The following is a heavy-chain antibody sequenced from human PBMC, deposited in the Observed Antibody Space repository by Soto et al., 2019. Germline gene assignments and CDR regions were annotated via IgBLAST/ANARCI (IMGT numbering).Heavy chain of an antibody. CDR3: ARRYGGNLDY. CDR1: GGSISNFY. Sequence: QVQLQESGPGPVKPSETLSLTCTVSGGSISNFYWSWIRQPPGKGLEWIGYIDYSGSTNYNPSLKSRATRSVDTSKNQFSLKLSSVTAADTAVYFCARRYGGNLDYWGQGTLVTVSS. CDR2: IDYSGST. J-gene: IGHJ4*02. D-gene: IGHD1-26*01. V-gene: IGHV4-59*08.